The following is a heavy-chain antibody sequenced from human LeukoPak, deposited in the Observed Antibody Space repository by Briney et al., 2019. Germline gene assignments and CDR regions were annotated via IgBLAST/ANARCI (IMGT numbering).Heavy chain of an antibody. D-gene: IGHD1-26*01. CDR2: IIPIFGTA. CDR3: ASYNSGSYYGVFDY. V-gene: IGHV1-69*13. CDR1: GGTFSSYA. Sequence: ASVKVSCKASGGTFSSYAISWVQQAPGQGLEWMGGIIPIFGTANYAQKFQGRVTITADESTSTAYMELSSLRSEDTAVYYCASYNSGSYYGVFDYWGQGTLVTVSS. J-gene: IGHJ4*02.